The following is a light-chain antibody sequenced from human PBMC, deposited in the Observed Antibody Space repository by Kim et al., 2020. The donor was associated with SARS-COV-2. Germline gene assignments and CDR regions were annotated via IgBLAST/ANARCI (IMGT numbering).Light chain of an antibody. V-gene: IGLV3-19*01. CDR2: GKN. CDR3: NSRDSSTNRLV. Sequence: ALGQTVRITCQGDSLRSYSASWYQQKPGQAPVVVIYGKNNRPSGIPDRFSGSSSGNTASLTIAGAQAEDEADYYCNSRDSSTNRLVFGGGTQLTVL. J-gene: IGLJ2*01. CDR1: SLRSYS.